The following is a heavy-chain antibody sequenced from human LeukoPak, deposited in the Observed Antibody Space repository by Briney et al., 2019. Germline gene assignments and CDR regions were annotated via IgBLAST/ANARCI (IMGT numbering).Heavy chain of an antibody. CDR2: ISNDGGGT. CDR1: GFIFNNYG. Sequence: GGSLRLSCAASGFIFNNYGLIWVRQAPGKGLEWVSAISNDGGGTQYADFVEGRFTISRDNSKNTLSLQMSSLRAEDTALYYCAKGSSGYFADLWGQGTLVTVSS. V-gene: IGHV3-23*01. J-gene: IGHJ5*02. CDR3: AKGSSGYFADL. D-gene: IGHD3-22*01.